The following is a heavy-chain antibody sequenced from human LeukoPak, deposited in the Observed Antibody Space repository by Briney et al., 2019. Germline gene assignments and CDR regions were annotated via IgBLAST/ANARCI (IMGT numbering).Heavy chain of an antibody. J-gene: IGHJ4*02. CDR1: GFTFSSYA. CDR2: ISGSGGRT. Sequence: GGSLRLSCAASGFTFSSYAMSWVRQAPGKGLEWVSAISGSGGRTYYADSVKGRFTISRDNSKNTLFLQMNSLRAEDTAVYYCAKSDDILTGYVYWGQGTLVTVSS. D-gene: IGHD3-9*01. V-gene: IGHV3-23*01. CDR3: AKSDDILTGYVY.